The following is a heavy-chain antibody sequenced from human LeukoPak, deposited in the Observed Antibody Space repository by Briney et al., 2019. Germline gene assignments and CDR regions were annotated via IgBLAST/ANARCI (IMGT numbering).Heavy chain of an antibody. D-gene: IGHD2-2*01. Sequence: SETLSLTCTVSGGSIGGYFWSWIRRPPGKGLEWIGYIYYSGSTKYNPSLKSRVTLSVDTSRTHLSLKVSSVTAADTALYYCAREGTSSHRLDVWGQGTTVTVSS. CDR3: AREGTSSHRLDV. CDR2: IYYSGST. CDR1: GGSIGGYF. J-gene: IGHJ6*02. V-gene: IGHV4-59*01.